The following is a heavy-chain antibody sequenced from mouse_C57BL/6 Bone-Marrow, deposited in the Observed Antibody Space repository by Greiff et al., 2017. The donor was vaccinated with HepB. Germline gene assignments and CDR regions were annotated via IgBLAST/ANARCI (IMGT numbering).Heavy chain of an antibody. J-gene: IGHJ2*01. CDR1: GFTFSDYY. V-gene: IGHV5-16*01. CDR3: ARGRRGTGNYFDY. D-gene: IGHD4-1*01. Sequence: EVQRVESEGGLVQPGSSMKLSCTASGFTFSDYYMAWVRQVPEKGLEWVANINYDGSSTYYLDSLKSRFIISRDNAKNILYLQMSSLKSEDTATYYCARGRRGTGNYFDYWGQGTTLTVSS. CDR2: INYDGSST.